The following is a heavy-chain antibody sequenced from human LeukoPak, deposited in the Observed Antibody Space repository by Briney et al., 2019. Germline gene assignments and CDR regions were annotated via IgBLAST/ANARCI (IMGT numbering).Heavy chain of an antibody. CDR3: AGGPWDFDY. J-gene: IGHJ4*02. CDR2: LYSGGNT. D-gene: IGHD1-26*01. Sequence: GGSLRLSCAASGFTVSRNYWSWVRQAPGKGLEWVSVLYSGGNTYYADSVKGRFSISRDNSMNTLFLQMTSLRAEDTAVYYCAGGPWDFDYWGQGTQVTVSS. V-gene: IGHV3-66*01. CDR1: GFTVSRNY.